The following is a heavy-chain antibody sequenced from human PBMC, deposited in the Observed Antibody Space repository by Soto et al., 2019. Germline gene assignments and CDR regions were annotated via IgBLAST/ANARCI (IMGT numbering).Heavy chain of an antibody. CDR3: AKVSGYCSSTSCPMDAFDI. V-gene: IGHV3-23*01. D-gene: IGHD2-2*01. CDR1: GFTFSSYA. Sequence: GSLRLSCAASGFTFSSYAMSWVRQAPGKGLEWVSAISGSGGSTYYADSVKGRFTISRDNSKNTLYLQMNSLRAEDTAVYYCAKVSGYCSSTSCPMDAFDIWGQGTMVTVSS. J-gene: IGHJ3*02. CDR2: ISGSGGST.